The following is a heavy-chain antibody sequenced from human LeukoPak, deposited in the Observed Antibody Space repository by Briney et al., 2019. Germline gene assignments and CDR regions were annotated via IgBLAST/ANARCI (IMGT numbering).Heavy chain of an antibody. V-gene: IGHV3-30*02. CDR1: GFTFSSYG. CDR3: AKRSKRYYYDSSGLDY. CDR2: IRYDGSNK. D-gene: IGHD3-22*01. J-gene: IGHJ4*02. Sequence: GGSLRLSCAASGFTFSSYGMHWVRQAPGKGLEWVAFIRYDGSNKYYADSVKGRFTISRDNSKNTLYLQMNSLRAEDTAVYYCAKRSKRYYYDSSGLDYWGQGTLVTVSS.